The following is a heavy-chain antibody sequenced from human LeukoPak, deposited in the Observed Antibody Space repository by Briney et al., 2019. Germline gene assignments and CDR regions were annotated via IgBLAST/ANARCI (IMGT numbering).Heavy chain of an antibody. V-gene: IGHV3-23*01. CDR3: AKDQIGPQPRDAFDI. J-gene: IGHJ3*02. CDR1: GFTFSSYG. Sequence: GGSLRLSCAASGFTFSSYGMHWVRQAPGKGLEWVSAISGSGGSTYYADSVKGRFTISRDNSKNTLYLQMNSLRAEDTAVYYCAKDQIGPQPRDAFDIWGQGTMVTVSS. CDR2: ISGSGGST.